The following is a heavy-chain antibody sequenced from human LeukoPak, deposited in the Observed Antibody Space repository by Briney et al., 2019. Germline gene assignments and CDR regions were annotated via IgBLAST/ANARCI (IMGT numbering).Heavy chain of an antibody. CDR3: ARDRSSLGLWFGELRN. CDR2: IYSDGSST. CDR1: GFTFSSYW. D-gene: IGHD3-10*01. J-gene: IGHJ4*02. V-gene: IGHV3-74*01. Sequence: PGGSLRLSCAASGFTFSSYWMHWVRQAPGKGLVWVSRIYSDGSSTNYADSVKGRFTISRDNAKNTLYLQMNSLRAEETAVYYCARDRSSLGLWFGELRNWGQGTLVTVSS.